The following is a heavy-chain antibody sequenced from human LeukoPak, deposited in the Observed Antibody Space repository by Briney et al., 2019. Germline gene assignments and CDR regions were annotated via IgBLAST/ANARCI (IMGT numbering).Heavy chain of an antibody. CDR2: VSGSSRHK. CDR3: AKHSGSYGFDY. CDR1: GFTFSSYT. J-gene: IGHJ4*02. V-gene: IGHV3-21*04. Sequence: GGSLRLSCAASGFTFSSYTMNWVRQAPGKGLEWVSSVSGSSRHKYYADSVKGRFTISRDNSKNTLYVQMNSLRAEDTAVYYCAKHSGSYGFDYWGQGTLVTVSS. D-gene: IGHD1-26*01.